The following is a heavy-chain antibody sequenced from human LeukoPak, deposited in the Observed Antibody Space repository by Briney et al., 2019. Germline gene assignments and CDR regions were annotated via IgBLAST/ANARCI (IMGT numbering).Heavy chain of an antibody. J-gene: IGHJ4*02. CDR2: ISYDGSNK. V-gene: IGHV3-30-3*01. CDR3: ARNYYDFWSGYYNIGY. Sequence: GGSLRLSCAASGFTFSSYAMHWVRQAPGKGLEWVAVISYDGSNKYYADSVKGRFTISRDNSKNTLYLQMNSLRAEDTAVYYCARNYYDFWSGYYNIGYWGQGTLVTVSS. CDR1: GFTFSSYA. D-gene: IGHD3-3*01.